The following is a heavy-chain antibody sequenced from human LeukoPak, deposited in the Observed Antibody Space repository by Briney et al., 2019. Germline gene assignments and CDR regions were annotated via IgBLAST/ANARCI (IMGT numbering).Heavy chain of an antibody. CDR3: ARASLDYDSSGSYYWYYFDY. D-gene: IGHD3-22*01. Sequence: MSSETLSLTCTVSGGSISSYYWSWIRQPPGKGLEWIGYIYYSGSTNYNPSLKSRVTISVDTSKNQFSLKLSSVTAADTAMYYCARASLDYDSSGSYYWYYFDYWGQGTLVLVSS. V-gene: IGHV4-59*01. CDR2: IYYSGST. J-gene: IGHJ4*02. CDR1: GGSISSYY.